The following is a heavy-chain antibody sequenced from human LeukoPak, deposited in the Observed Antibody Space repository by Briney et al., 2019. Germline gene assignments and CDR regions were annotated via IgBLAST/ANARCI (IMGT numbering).Heavy chain of an antibody. CDR1: GYTFTSYY. Sequence: ASVKVSCKASGYTFTSYYMHWVRQAPGQGLEWMGRINPNNGATNYAQKLQGRVTITGDTSISTAYMELSSLRSDDTAVYYCTRETGSYHGNDYWGQGTLVTVSS. CDR3: TRETGSYHGNDY. D-gene: IGHD1-26*01. J-gene: IGHJ4*02. CDR2: INPNNGAT. V-gene: IGHV1-2*06.